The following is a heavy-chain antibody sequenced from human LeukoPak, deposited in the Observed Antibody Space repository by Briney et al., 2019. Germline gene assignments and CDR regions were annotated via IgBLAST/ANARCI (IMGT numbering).Heavy chain of an antibody. V-gene: IGHV4-59*01. CDR1: GGSISGYF. D-gene: IGHD3-3*01. CDR2: IYHDGST. Sequence: SETLSLTCTVSGGSISGYFWNWIRQSPGKGLEWIGYIYHDGSTTYNPSLKSRVTMSVDTSKNQFSLKLYSVTAADTAVYYCARDKTRWVFGCWGQGTLVTVSS. CDR3: ARDKTRWVFGC. J-gene: IGHJ4*02.